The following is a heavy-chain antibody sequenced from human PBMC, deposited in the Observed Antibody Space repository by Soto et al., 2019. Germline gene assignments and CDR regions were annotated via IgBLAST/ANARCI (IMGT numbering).Heavy chain of an antibody. Sequence: EVQVVESGGALVQPGGSLRLSCAASGFTFRNYAMSWVRQAPGKALEWVSGISGGSDRTYYADSVKGRFTIFKDNSKNTLYLQMSSLRVEDTAVYHCEGSWTWGQGTMVTVSS. CDR3: EGSWT. CDR1: GFTFRNYA. V-gene: IGHV3-23*04. D-gene: IGHD5-12*01. CDR2: ISGGSDRT. J-gene: IGHJ3*01.